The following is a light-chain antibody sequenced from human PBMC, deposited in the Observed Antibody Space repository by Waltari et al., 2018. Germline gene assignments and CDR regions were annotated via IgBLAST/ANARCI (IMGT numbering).Light chain of an antibody. Sequence: QSALTQPRSVSGSPGQSVTISCTGTSSDVGTYNSVSWYQQHLGKVPKVMISDVSKRPAGFPDRFCGSKCGNTASLTISGLQGEYQGDYFCCSYAGSYNGLIGGGTKLTVL. V-gene: IGLV2-11*01. CDR3: CSYAGSYNGL. J-gene: IGLJ2*01. CDR1: SSDVGTYNS. CDR2: DVS.